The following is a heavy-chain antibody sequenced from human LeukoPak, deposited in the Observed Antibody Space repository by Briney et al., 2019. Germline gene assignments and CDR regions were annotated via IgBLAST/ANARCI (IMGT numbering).Heavy chain of an antibody. V-gene: IGHV3-53*01. CDR3: AKSRWSSGWYFFTPLVDY. Sequence: PGGSLRLSCAASGFTVSSTYMSWVRQAPGKGLEWVSVIYSGGNIYYIDSVKGRFTISRDNSKNTLYLQMNSLRAEDTAVYYCAKSRWSSGWYFFTPLVDYWGQGTLVTVSS. J-gene: IGHJ4*02. CDR2: IYSGGNI. CDR1: GFTVSSTY. D-gene: IGHD6-19*01.